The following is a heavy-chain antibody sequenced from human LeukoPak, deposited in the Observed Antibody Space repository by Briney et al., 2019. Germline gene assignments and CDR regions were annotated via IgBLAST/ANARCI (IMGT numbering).Heavy chain of an antibody. V-gene: IGHV3-23*01. CDR2: ISGSGGST. CDR3: AKKENSVGATSGYDY. J-gene: IGHJ4*02. D-gene: IGHD1-26*01. CDR1: GFTFSSYS. Sequence: GGSPRLSCAASGFTFSSYSMNWVRQAPGKGLEWVSAISGSGGSTYYADSVKGRFTISRDNSKNTLYLQMNSLRAEDTAVYYCAKKENSVGATSGYDYWGQGTLVTVSS.